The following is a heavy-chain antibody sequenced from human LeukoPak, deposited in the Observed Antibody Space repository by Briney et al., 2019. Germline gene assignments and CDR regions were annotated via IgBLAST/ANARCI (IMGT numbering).Heavy chain of an antibody. CDR3: VKGYCSSISCFGDY. CDR1: GFTFSNYY. D-gene: IGHD2-2*01. Sequence: PGGSLRLSCAASGFTFSNYYMHWVRQAPGEGLVWISGINTDGSTTHYGDSVKGRFTISRDNSKNTLYLQMSSLRAEDTAVYYCVKGYCSSISCFGDYWGQGTLVTFSS. J-gene: IGHJ4*02. V-gene: IGHV3-74*01. CDR2: INTDGSTT.